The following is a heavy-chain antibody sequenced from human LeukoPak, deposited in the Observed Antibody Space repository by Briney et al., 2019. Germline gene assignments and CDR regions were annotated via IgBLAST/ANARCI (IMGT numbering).Heavy chain of an antibody. CDR3: ARKQRYSSAIDY. Sequence: GGSLRLSCAAPGFTFRSFWMDWVRQAPGKGLVWVSRINSDGSSRDYADSVKGRFTISRDNAKNTLYLQMNSLRAEDTAVYYCARKQRYSSAIDYGGQGTLVTVS. CDR2: INSDGSSR. J-gene: IGHJ4*02. D-gene: IGHD6-25*01. V-gene: IGHV3-74*01. CDR1: GFTFRSFW.